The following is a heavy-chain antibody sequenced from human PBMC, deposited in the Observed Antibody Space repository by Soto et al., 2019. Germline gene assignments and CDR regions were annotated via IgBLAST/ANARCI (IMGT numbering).Heavy chain of an antibody. J-gene: IGHJ6*02. Sequence: SETLSLTCTVSGGSISSSSYYWGWIRQPPGKGLEWIGSIYYSGSTYYNPSLKSRFTISVDTSKNQFSLKLSSVTAADTAVYYCARQSVTENYYYGMDVWGQGITVTFSS. CDR1: GGSISSSSYY. V-gene: IGHV4-39*01. D-gene: IGHD4-4*01. CDR3: ARQSVTENYYYGMDV. CDR2: IYYSGST.